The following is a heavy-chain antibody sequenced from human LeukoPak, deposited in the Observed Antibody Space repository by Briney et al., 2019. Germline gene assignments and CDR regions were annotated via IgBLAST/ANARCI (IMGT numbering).Heavy chain of an antibody. V-gene: IGHV4-34*01. CDR3: AGGGYDTTGYRVGMNY. J-gene: IGHJ4*02. Sequence: SETLSLTCAVYGGSFSGYYWSWIRQPPGKGLEWIGEITHSGITNYNPYLTSRVTISGDTSKKQFSLTLSSVTAADTAVYYYAGGGYDTTGYRVGMNYWGQGTLVTVSS. CDR1: GGSFSGYY. CDR2: ITHSGIT. D-gene: IGHD3-22*01.